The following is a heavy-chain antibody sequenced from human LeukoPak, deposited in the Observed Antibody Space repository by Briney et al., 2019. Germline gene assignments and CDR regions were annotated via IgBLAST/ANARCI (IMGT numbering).Heavy chain of an antibody. V-gene: IGHV5-51*01. J-gene: IGHJ4*02. CDR2: IYPGDSDT. D-gene: IGHD6-19*01. CDR3: ARLLAVAGYFDY. Sequence: GESLKISCKGSGYSFTSYCIGWLRQMPGKGLEWMGIIYPGDSDTRYSPSFQGQVTISADKSISTAYLQWSSLKASDAAMYYCARLLAVAGYFDYWGQGTLVTVSS. CDR1: GYSFTSYC.